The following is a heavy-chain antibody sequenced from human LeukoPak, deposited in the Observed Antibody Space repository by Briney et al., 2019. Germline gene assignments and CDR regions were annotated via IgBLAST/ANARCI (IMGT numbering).Heavy chain of an antibody. CDR2: ISVDSNYL. D-gene: IGHD2-15*01. CDR3: ARVHCSGGGCYQRNDGLEI. CDR1: GFTFNTYS. Sequence: GGSLRLSCAASGFTFNTYSMNWVRQAPGKGLEWISSISVDSNYLYYVDSLRGRFTVSRDNTKNSLYLQMNRLRAEDTAVYYCARVHCSGGGCYQRNDGLEIWGQGTVVTVSS. J-gene: IGHJ3*02. V-gene: IGHV3-21*01.